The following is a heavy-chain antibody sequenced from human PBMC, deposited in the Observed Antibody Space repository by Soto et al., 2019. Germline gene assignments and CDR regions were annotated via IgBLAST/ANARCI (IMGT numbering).Heavy chain of an antibody. V-gene: IGHV4-39*07. Sequence: SETLSLTCTVSGGSISSSSYYWGWIRQPPGKGLEWIGSIYYSGSTYYNPSLKSRVTISVDTSKNQFSLKLSSVTAADTAVYYCARGTRGVRGVFDYWGQGTLVTVSS. CDR3: ARGTRGVRGVFDY. CDR1: GGSISSSSYY. J-gene: IGHJ4*02. D-gene: IGHD3-10*01. CDR2: IYYSGST.